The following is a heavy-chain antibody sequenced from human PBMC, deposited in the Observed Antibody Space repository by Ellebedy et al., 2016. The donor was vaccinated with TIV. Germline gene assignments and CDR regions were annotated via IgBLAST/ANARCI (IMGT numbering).Heavy chain of an antibody. CDR1: GFTFSSYA. V-gene: IGHV3-30-3*01. Sequence: GESLKISXAASGFTFSSYAMHWVRQAPGKGLEWVAVISYDGSNKYYADSVKGRFTISRDNSKNTLYLQMNSLRAEDTAVYYCAFPKGAYCGGDCYSNGMDVWGQGTTVTVSS. CDR3: AFPKGAYCGGDCYSNGMDV. CDR2: ISYDGSNK. D-gene: IGHD2-21*02. J-gene: IGHJ6*02.